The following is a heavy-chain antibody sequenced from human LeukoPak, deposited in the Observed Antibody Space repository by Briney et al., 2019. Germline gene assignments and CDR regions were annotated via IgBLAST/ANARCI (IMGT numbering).Heavy chain of an antibody. Sequence: GGSLRLSCAASGLTFSSYAMSWVRQAPGKGLEWVSTISGSGDSTYYADSVKGRFTISRDNSKNALYLQMNSLRAEDTAVYYCAKGGSPRYWGQGTLVTVSS. V-gene: IGHV3-23*01. CDR3: AKGGSPRY. J-gene: IGHJ4*02. CDR2: ISGSGDST. D-gene: IGHD2-15*01. CDR1: GLTFSSYA.